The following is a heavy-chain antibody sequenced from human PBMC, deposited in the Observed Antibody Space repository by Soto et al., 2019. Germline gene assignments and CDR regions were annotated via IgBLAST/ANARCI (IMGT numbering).Heavy chain of an antibody. J-gene: IGHJ4*02. CDR3: IIVEEAAPHDY. CDR1: GYTFTSYG. CDR2: ISAYNGNT. Sequence: QVPLVQSGAEVKKPGASVKVSCKASGYTFTSYGISWVRQAPGQGLEWMGWISAYNGNTNYAQKLQGRVTMTTGTSTSTAYMELRSLRSDDTAVNYCIIVEEAAPHDYWGQGALVTVSS. V-gene: IGHV1-18*01. D-gene: IGHD2-2*01.